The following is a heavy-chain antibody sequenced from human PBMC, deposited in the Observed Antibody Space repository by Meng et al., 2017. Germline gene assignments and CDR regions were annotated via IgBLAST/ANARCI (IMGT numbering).Heavy chain of an antibody. V-gene: IGHV3-21*01. CDR1: GFTFSSYS. Sequence: EVHLVESGGGLVNPGGSLKLPCAASGFTFSSYSMNWVRQAPGKGLEWVSSISSSSSYIYYADSVKGRFTISRDNAKNSLYLQMNSLRAEDTAVYYCARTPVGSFDYWGQGTLVTVSS. CDR2: ISSSSSYI. CDR3: ARTPVGSFDY. D-gene: IGHD1-26*01. J-gene: IGHJ4*02.